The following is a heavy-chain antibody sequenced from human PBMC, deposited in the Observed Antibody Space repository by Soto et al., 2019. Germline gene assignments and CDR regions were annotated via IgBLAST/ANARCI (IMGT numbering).Heavy chain of an antibody. CDR3: ARANYFGSSGDFDY. V-gene: IGHV3-48*01. J-gene: IGHJ4*02. CDR2: ISSSSSTI. D-gene: IGHD3-10*01. Sequence: EVQLVESGGGLVQPGGSLRLCCAASGFTFSSYSMNWVRQAPGKGLEWVSYISSSSSTIYYADSVKGRFTISRDNAKNSLYLQMNSLRAEDTAVYYCARANYFGSSGDFDYWAQGTLVTVSS. CDR1: GFTFSSYS.